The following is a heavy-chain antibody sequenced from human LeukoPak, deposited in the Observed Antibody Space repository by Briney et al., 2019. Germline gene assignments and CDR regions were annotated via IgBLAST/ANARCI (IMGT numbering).Heavy chain of an antibody. Sequence: GGSLRLSCAASGITFSSYGMHWVRQAPGQGLEWVAVISYDGSNKYYADSVKGRFTISRDNSKNTLYLQMNSLRAEDTAVYYFAKDGGLRITMVRGAVLYGMDVWGQGTTVTVSS. CDR2: ISYDGSNK. CDR1: GITFSSYG. J-gene: IGHJ6*02. V-gene: IGHV3-30*18. CDR3: AKDGGLRITMVRGAVLYGMDV. D-gene: IGHD3-10*01.